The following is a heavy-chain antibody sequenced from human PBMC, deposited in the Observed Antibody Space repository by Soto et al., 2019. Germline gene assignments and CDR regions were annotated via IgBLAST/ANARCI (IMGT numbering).Heavy chain of an antibody. CDR2: ISYDGSNK. Sequence: QVQLVESGGGVVQPGRSLRLSCAASGFTFSSYAMHWVRQAPGKGLEWVAVISYDGSNKYYADSVKGRFTISRDSSKNTLFLQMNSLTAEDTAVYYCARRTVVSLFDYWGQGTLVTASS. V-gene: IGHV3-30-3*01. CDR3: ARRTVVSLFDY. D-gene: IGHD2-15*01. CDR1: GFTFSSYA. J-gene: IGHJ4*02.